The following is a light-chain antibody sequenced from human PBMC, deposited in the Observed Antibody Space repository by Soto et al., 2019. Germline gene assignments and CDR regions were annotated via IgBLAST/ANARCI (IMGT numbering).Light chain of an antibody. Sequence: EIVLTQSPGTLSLSPGERATLSCRASQRVSSNYLAWYQQRPGQAPRLLVYGASNRATGVPDSFSGSGSGTDFTLTISRLEPQDFAVYYCQQYSSSPLTFGGGTKVEIK. V-gene: IGKV3-20*01. CDR3: QQYSSSPLT. J-gene: IGKJ4*01. CDR1: QRVSSNY. CDR2: GAS.